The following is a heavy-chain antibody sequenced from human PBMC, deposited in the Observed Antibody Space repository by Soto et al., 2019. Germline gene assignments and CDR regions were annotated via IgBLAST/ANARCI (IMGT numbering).Heavy chain of an antibody. CDR2: IYYSGST. CDR3: ARDKEATGTTGPYYYYYYGMDV. V-gene: IGHV4-31*03. Sequence: SETLSLTCTVSGGSISSGGYYWSWIRQHPGKGLEWIGYIYYSGSTYYNPSLKSRVTISVDTSKNQFSLKLSSVTAADTAVYYCARDKEATGTTGPYYYYYYGMDVWGQGTTVTVSS. D-gene: IGHD1-7*01. CDR1: GGSISSGGYY. J-gene: IGHJ6*02.